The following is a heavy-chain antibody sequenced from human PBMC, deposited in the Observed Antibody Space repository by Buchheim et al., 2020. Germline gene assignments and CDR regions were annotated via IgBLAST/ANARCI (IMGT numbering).Heavy chain of an antibody. V-gene: IGHV3-30*18. CDR2: ISYDGSNK. CDR3: AKRVDTAMANYYYYGMDV. D-gene: IGHD5-18*01. J-gene: IGHJ6*02. Sequence: QVQLVESGGGVVQPGRSLRLSCAASGFTFSSYGMYWVRQAPGKGLEWVAVISYDGSNKYYADSVKGRFTISRDNSKNTLYLQMNSLRAEDTAVYYCAKRVDTAMANYYYYGMDVWGQGTT. CDR1: GFTFSSYG.